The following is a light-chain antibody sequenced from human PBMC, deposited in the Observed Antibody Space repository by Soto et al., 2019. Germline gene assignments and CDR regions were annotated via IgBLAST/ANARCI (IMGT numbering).Light chain of an antibody. CDR3: CSYAGSSTWV. V-gene: IGLV2-23*01. Sequence: QSALTQPASVSGSPGQSITISCTGTSSDVGSYNLVSWYQQHPGKAPKLMIYEGSKRPSGVSNRFSGSKSGNTASLTISGLQAEDEADYYCCSYAGSSTWVFGGGPKLIVL. CDR1: SSDVGSYNL. CDR2: EGS. J-gene: IGLJ3*02.